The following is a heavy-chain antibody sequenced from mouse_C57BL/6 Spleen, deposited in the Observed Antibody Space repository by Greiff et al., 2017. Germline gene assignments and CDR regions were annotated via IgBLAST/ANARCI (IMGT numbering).Heavy chain of an antibody. Sequence: EVMLVESGEGLVKPGGSLKLSCAASGFTFSSYAMSWVRQTPEKRLEWVAYISSGGDYIYYADTVKGRFTISRDNARNTLYLQMSSLKSEDTAMYYCTRVVGYPFAYWGQGTLVTVSA. CDR2: ISSGGDYI. D-gene: IGHD1-1*02. V-gene: IGHV5-9-1*02. CDR3: TRVVGYPFAY. CDR1: GFTFSSYA. J-gene: IGHJ3*01.